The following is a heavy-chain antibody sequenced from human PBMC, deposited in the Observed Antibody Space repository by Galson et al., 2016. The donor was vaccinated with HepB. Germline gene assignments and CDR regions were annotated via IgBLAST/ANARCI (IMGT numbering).Heavy chain of an antibody. J-gene: IGHJ5*02. CDR3: AVRPHYYYGSGVFDP. D-gene: IGHD3-10*01. V-gene: IGHV3-7*01. CDR1: GFTFSTYW. Sequence: SLRLSCAASGFTFSTYWMSWVRQAPGKGLEWVANIKEDGSEKYYVDSVKGRFSISRDNAKNSLYLQMRGLRVEDTAVYHCAVRPHYYYGSGVFDPWGQGTLVTVSS. CDR2: IKEDGSEK.